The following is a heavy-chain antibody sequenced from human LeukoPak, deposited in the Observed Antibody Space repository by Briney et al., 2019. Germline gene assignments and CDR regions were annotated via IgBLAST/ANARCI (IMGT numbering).Heavy chain of an antibody. CDR2: IYYSGST. V-gene: IGHV4-59*01. J-gene: IGHJ6*03. CDR1: GGSISCYY. CDR3: ARVAGRVYYCYYMDV. Sequence: SETLSLTCSVSGGSISCYYWSWIRQPPGKGLEWIGYIYYSGSTNYNPSLKSRVTIAVDTSKNQFSLKLSSVTAADTAVYYCARVAGRVYYCYYMDVWGKGTTVTVSS.